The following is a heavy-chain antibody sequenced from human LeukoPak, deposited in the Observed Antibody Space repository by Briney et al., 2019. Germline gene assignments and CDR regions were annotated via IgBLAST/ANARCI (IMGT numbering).Heavy chain of an antibody. CDR2: ISGSGGST. D-gene: IGHD3-10*01. CDR1: GFTFSSYA. V-gene: IGHV3-23*01. CDR3: AKDGSGSYYDRWFDP. J-gene: IGHJ5*02. Sequence: GGSMRLSCAASGFTFSSYAMSWVRQAPGKGLEWVSAISGSGGSTYYADSVRGRFTISRDNSENTLYLQMNSLGAEDTAVYYCAKDGSGSYYDRWFDPWGQGTLVTVSS.